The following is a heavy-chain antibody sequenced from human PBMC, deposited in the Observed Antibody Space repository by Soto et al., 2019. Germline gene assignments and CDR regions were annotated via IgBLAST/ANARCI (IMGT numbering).Heavy chain of an antibody. CDR3: ARGGYDCSGYYHGEDY. D-gene: IGHD3-22*01. J-gene: IGHJ4*02. V-gene: IGHV4-34*01. Sequence: QVQLQQWGAGLLKPSETLSLTCAVYGGSFSGYYWSWIRQPPGKGLEWIGEINHSGSTNYNPSLKSRVTISVGTSKNQFSLKLSSVTAADTAVYYCARGGYDCSGYYHGEDYWGQGTLVTVSS. CDR2: INHSGST. CDR1: GGSFSGYY.